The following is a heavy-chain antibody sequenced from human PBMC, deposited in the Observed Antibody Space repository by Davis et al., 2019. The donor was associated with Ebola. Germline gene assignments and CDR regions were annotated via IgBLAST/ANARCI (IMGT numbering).Heavy chain of an antibody. CDR3: ARGPGDYFDY. V-gene: IGHV3-53*01. D-gene: IGHD3-10*01. Sequence: PGGSLRLSCAAPGFTVSSNYMSWVRQAPGKGLEWVSVIYSGGSTYYADSVKGRFTISRDNSKNTLYLQMNSLRAEDTAVYYCARGPGDYFDYWGQGTLVTVSS. CDR1: GFTVSSNY. CDR2: IYSGGST. J-gene: IGHJ4*02.